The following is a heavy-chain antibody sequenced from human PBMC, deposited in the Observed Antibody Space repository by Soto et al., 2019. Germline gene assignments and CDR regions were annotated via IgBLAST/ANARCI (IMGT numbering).Heavy chain of an antibody. CDR1: GFTFSSYW. CDR3: ARGDYYDSSGPFSDAFDI. V-gene: IGHV3-7*04. D-gene: IGHD3-22*01. J-gene: IGHJ3*02. Sequence: GGSLRLSCAASGFTFSSYWMSWVRQAPGKGLEWVANVKQDGTEKWYVDSVKGRFTISRDNAKNSLYLQMNSLRAEDTAVYYCARGDYYDSSGPFSDAFDIWGQGTMVTVSS. CDR2: VKQDGTEK.